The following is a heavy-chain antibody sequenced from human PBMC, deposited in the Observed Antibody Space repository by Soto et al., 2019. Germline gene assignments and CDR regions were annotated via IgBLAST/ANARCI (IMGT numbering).Heavy chain of an antibody. CDR1: GFTFSSYG. CDR2: IWYDGSNK. V-gene: IGHV3-33*01. CDR3: ARDGGEQWLVRYWFDP. Sequence: GGSLRLSCAASGFTFSSYGMHWVRQAPGKGLEWVAVIWYDGSNKYYADSVKGRFTISRDNSKNTLYLQMNSLRAEDAAVYYCARDGGEQWLVRYWFDPWGQGTLVTVSS. D-gene: IGHD6-19*01. J-gene: IGHJ5*02.